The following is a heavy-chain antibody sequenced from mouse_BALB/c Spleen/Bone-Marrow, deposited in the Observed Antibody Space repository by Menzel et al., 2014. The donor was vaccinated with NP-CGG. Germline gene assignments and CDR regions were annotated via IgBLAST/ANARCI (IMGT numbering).Heavy chain of an antibody. CDR1: GFSLTSYG. V-gene: IGHV2-3*01. CDR2: IWGDGST. CDR3: AKEGRFRSTIITTFAY. Sequence: QVQLQQSGPGLVAPSQSLSITCTVSGFSLTSYGVSLVRQPPGKGLEWLGVIWGDGSTNYHSARISRLSINKDNSKSQVFLKLNSLQTDDTATYYCAKEGRFRSTIITTFAYWGQGTLVTVSA. J-gene: IGHJ3*01. D-gene: IGHD2-12*01.